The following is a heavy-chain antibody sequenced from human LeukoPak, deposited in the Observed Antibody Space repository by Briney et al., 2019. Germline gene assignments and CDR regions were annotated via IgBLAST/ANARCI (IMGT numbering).Heavy chain of an antibody. D-gene: IGHD5-12*01. CDR3: AREIGHSGYAGAFDY. Sequence: SETLSLTCTVSGGSFSSGSYYWSWIRQPPGKGLEWIGYIYYSGSTNYNPSLKGRVTISVDTSKNQFSLKLSSVTAADTAVYYCAREIGHSGYAGAFDYWGQGTLVTVSS. CDR2: IYYSGST. V-gene: IGHV4-61*01. CDR1: GGSFSSGSYY. J-gene: IGHJ4*02.